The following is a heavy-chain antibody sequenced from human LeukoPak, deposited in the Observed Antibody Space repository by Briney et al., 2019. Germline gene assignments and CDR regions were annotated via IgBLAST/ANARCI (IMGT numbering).Heavy chain of an antibody. CDR3: ARALRITTVRGRTYYMDV. CDR1: GFTFSDHY. CDR2: SRNKVNTYTT. D-gene: IGHD3-10*01. J-gene: IGHJ6*03. Sequence: GGSLRLSCAASGFTFSDHYMDWVRQAPGNGLEWVGRSRNKVNTYTTEYAASVKGRFTISRDDSKNSLYLQMNSLKTEDTAVYYCARALRITTVRGRTYYMDVWGKGTTVTVSS. V-gene: IGHV3-72*01.